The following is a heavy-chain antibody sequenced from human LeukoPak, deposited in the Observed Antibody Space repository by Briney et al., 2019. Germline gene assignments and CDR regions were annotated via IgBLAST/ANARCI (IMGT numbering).Heavy chain of an antibody. CDR2: INGSGGST. Sequence: AGSLPLTCEVSGISLSNYCMSWVRQPPGKGLEWVADINGSGGSTHYADSVKRRFTISRANPKNTLYLQMNSLRAEGTAVYFCAKRGVVIRVILVGFHKEAYYFDSWGQGALVTVS. J-gene: IGHJ4*02. CDR1: GISLSNYC. D-gene: IGHD2-21*01. CDR3: AKRGVVIRVILVGFHKEAYYFDS. V-gene: IGHV3-23*01.